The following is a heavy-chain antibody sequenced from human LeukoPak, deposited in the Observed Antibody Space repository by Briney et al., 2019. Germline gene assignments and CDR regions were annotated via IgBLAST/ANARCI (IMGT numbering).Heavy chain of an antibody. V-gene: IGHV1-69*05. Sequence: SVKVSCKASGTTFSRSAISWVRQAPGQGLEWMGGVIPVLGTTNYAQKFQDRVSITTDESTSTAYMEVSSLRSVDTAVYYCARDKGSATLGFDSWGQGTLVTVSS. D-gene: IGHD1-26*01. CDR3: ARDKGSATLGFDS. J-gene: IGHJ4*02. CDR2: VIPVLGTT. CDR1: GTTFSRSA.